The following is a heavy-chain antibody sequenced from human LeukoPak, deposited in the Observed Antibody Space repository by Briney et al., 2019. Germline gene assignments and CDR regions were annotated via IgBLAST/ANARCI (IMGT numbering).Heavy chain of an antibody. V-gene: IGHV4-39*07. CDR2: IYYSGTS. D-gene: IGHD1-26*01. CDR3: ARGGSAKYFQH. CDR1: GGSISSSSYY. Sequence: MTSETLSLTCSVSGGSISSSSYYWGWIRQPPGKGLEWIGTIYYSGTSYYNPSLKSRVTISVDTSKNQFSLKVSSVTAADTAVYYCARGGSAKYFQHWGQGTLVTVSS. J-gene: IGHJ1*01.